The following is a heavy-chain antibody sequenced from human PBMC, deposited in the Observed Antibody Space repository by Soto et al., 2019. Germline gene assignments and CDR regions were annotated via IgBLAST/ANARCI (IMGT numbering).Heavy chain of an antibody. Sequence: ASVKVSCKASGYTFTGYYMHWVRQAPGQGLEWMGWINPNSGGTNYAQKFQGWVTMTRDTSISTAYMELSRLRSDDTAVYYCASDSGPAVVLGPAAIGSYCMDGWGKGTRVTVCS. J-gene: IGHJ6*04. CDR1: GYTFTGYY. CDR3: ASDSGPAVVLGPAAIGSYCMDG. D-gene: IGHD2-2*02. V-gene: IGHV1-2*04. CDR2: INPNSGGT.